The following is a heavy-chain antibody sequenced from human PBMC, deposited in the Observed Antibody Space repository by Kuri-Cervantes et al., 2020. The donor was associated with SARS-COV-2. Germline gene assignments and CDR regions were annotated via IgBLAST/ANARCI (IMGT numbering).Heavy chain of an antibody. V-gene: IGHV3-21*01. CDR3: ASGYSSRLDAFDT. CDR2: ISSSSSYI. Sequence: GESLKISCAASGFTFSSYSMNWVRQAPGKGLEWVSSISSSSSYIYYADSVKGRFTISRDNAKNSLYLQMNSLRAEDTAAYYCASGYSSRLDAFDTWGQGTMVTVSS. CDR1: GFTFSSYS. D-gene: IGHD6-13*01. J-gene: IGHJ3*02.